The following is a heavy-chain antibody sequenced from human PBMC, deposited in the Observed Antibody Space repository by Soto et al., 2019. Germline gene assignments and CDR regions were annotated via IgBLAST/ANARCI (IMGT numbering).Heavy chain of an antibody. J-gene: IGHJ4*02. D-gene: IGHD1-26*01. CDR3: ARSVGVTTLSYLDY. Sequence: EASVKVSFKAAGGTFSSYGISWLRQAPGQGLEWMGGIIPMFGTATHTQNFQGRLTITADESTSTAYMELSSLRSEDTAVYFCARSVGVTTLSYLDYWGQGTLVTVSS. CDR1: GGTFSSYG. CDR2: IIPMFGTA. V-gene: IGHV1-69*13.